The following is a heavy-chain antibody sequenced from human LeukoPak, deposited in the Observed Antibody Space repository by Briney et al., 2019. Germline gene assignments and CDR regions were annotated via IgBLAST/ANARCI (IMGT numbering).Heavy chain of an antibody. V-gene: IGHV3-30-3*01. D-gene: IGHD3-22*01. CDR1: GFTFSSYA. CDR2: ISYDGSNK. J-gene: IGHJ4*02. Sequence: GRSLRLSCAASGFTFSSYAMHWVRQAPGKGLEWVAVISYDGSNKYYPDSVKGRFTISRDNSKNTLYLQMNSLRAEDTAVYYCARDSFRSSGLIDYWGQGTLVTVSS. CDR3: ARDSFRSSGLIDY.